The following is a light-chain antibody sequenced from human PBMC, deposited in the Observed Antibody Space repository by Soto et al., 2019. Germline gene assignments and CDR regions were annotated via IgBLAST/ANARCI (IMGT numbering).Light chain of an antibody. CDR3: QQYDNLPPFT. V-gene: IGKV1-33*01. Sequence: DIQMTQSPSSLSASVGARVTITCKASPDISNYLNWYQQKPGKAPKLLIYDASNLETGVPSRFSGSGSGTDFTFTISSLQPEDIATYYCQQYDNLPPFTFGQGTKLEIK. CDR1: PDISNY. CDR2: DAS. J-gene: IGKJ2*01.